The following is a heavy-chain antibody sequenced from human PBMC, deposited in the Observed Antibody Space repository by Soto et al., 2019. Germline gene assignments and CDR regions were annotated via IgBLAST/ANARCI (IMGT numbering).Heavy chain of an antibody. CDR1: GGSFSGFY. J-gene: IGHJ3*02. CDR3: ARGLYITGTTVYAFDI. CDR2: INHSGST. Sequence: SETLSLTCAVYGGSFSGFYWTWIRQPPGKGLEWIGEINHSGSTNYNPSLKSRVTISVDTPKSQFSLKLSSVTAADTALYYCARGLYITGTTVYAFDIWGQGTMVTVSS. D-gene: IGHD1-7*01. V-gene: IGHV4-34*01.